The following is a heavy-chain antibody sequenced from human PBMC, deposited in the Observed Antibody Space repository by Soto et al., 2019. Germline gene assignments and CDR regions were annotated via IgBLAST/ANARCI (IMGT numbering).Heavy chain of an antibody. CDR1: GDSVSSNTAA. D-gene: IGHD6-13*01. CDR2: TYYRSKWYN. CDR3: ARDPEYSSSIFDP. Sequence: SQTLSLTCSISGDSVSSNTAAWYWIRQSTSIGLENLGRTYYRSKWYNDYAVSVKSRITINPDTSKNQFSLQLNSVTPEDTAVYYCARDPEYSSSIFDPWGQGTLVTVSS. V-gene: IGHV6-1*01. J-gene: IGHJ5*02.